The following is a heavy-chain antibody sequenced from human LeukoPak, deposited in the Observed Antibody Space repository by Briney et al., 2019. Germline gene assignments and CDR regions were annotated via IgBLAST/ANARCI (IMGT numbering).Heavy chain of an antibody. CDR2: IRSSGGA. J-gene: IGHJ4*02. CDR3: AKEGRSTSPGY. Sequence: SETLSLTCSVSGGSISTYYWSWIRQPAGKGLEWIGRIRSSGGANYNPSPKSRVTMSVDTSTNQFSLKLDSVTAADTAVYWCAKEGRSTSPGYWGQGILVTVSS. D-gene: IGHD2-15*01. CDR1: GGSISTYY. V-gene: IGHV4-4*07.